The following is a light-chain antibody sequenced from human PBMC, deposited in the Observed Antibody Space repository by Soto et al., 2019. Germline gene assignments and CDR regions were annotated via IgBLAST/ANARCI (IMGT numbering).Light chain of an antibody. CDR2: RAS. Sequence: DIQMTQSPSTLSGSVGDRVTITCRASQTISSRLAWYQQKPGKAPKLLIYRASILESGVPSRFSGSGSGTEFTLTISSLQPDDFTTFYCQQYNSYSVTFGQGTRLEIK. CDR3: QQYNSYSVT. V-gene: IGKV1-5*03. J-gene: IGKJ5*01. CDR1: QTISSR.